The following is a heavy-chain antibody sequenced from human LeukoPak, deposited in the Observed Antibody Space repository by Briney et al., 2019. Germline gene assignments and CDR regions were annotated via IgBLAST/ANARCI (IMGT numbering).Heavy chain of an antibody. D-gene: IGHD1-7*01. CDR3: AKEPINWNYYFDY. CDR2: IKQDGREK. V-gene: IGHV3-7*03. J-gene: IGHJ4*02. Sequence: ETLSLTCTVSGGSISSSSYYWGWIRQAPGKGLEWVANIKQDGREKYYVDSVKGRFTISRDNANNSLYLQMSSLRAEDTAVYYCAKEPINWNYYFDYWGQGTLVTVSS. CDR1: GGSISSSSYY.